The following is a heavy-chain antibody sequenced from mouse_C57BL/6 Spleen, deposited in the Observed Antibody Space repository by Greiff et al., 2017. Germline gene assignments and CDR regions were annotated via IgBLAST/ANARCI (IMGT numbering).Heavy chain of an antibody. CDR3: ARRGWLLSFDY. CDR1: GYTFTDYY. D-gene: IGHD2-3*01. Sequence: VQLQPSGPELVKPGASVKISCKASGYTFTDYYMNWVKQSHGKSLEWIGDINPNNGGTSYNQKFKGKATLTVDKSSSTAYMELRSLTSEDSAVDYWARRGWLLSFDYGGQGTTLTVSS. J-gene: IGHJ2*01. V-gene: IGHV1-26*01. CDR2: INPNNGGT.